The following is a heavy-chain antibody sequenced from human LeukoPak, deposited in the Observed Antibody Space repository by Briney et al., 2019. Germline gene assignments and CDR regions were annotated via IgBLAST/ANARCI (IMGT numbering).Heavy chain of an antibody. D-gene: IGHD4-17*01. CDR2: IYTSGST. CDR1: GDXISSYY. V-gene: IGHV4-4*07. J-gene: IGHJ3*02. CDR3: ACGTTVTTLNAFDI. Sequence: SETLSLTCTVSGDXISSYYCSWIRQPAGKGLEWIGRIYTSGSTNYNPSLKSRVTMSVDTSKNQFSLKLSSVTAADTAVYYCACGTTVTTLNAFDIWGQGTMVTVSS.